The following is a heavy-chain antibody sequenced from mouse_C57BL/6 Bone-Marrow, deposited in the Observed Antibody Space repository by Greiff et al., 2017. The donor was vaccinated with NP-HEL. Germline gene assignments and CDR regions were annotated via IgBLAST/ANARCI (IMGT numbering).Heavy chain of an antibody. CDR1: GYTFTDYT. J-gene: IGHJ4*01. D-gene: IGHD2-4*01. Sequence: QVQLQQSDAELVKPGASVKISCKASGYTFTDYTIHWMKQRPEQGLEWIGYIYPRDGSTKYNEKFKGKATLTADKSSSTAYMQLNSLTSEDSAVYFCAPSYDYDERGYAMDYWGQGTSVTVSS. CDR3: APSYDYDERGYAMDY. CDR2: IYPRDGST. V-gene: IGHV1-78*01.